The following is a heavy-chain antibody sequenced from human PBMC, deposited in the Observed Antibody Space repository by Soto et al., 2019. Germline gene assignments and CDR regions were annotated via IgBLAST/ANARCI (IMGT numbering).Heavy chain of an antibody. V-gene: IGHV1-69*13. CDR3: ARVYCGGDCYSAFDI. J-gene: IGHJ3*02. D-gene: IGHD2-21*02. CDR1: GGTFSSYA. CDR2: IIPIFGTA. Sequence: GASVKVSCKASGGTFSSYAISWVRQAPGQGLEWMGGIIPIFGTANYAQKFQGRVTITADESTSTAYMELSSLRSEDTAVYYCARVYCGGDCYSAFDIWGQGTMVTVSS.